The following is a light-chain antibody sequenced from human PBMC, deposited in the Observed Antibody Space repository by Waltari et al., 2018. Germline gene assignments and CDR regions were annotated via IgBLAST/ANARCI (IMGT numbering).Light chain of an antibody. CDR3: SSYAHSHKAL. Sequence: QSALTQPPSASGSHGQSVTIPCTGTSGDVATFDYVSWYQQQPGKAPKLIIYEVNKRSSGVPDRFSGSKSGTTASLTISGLRAEDEADFYCSSYAHSHKALFGGGTRVSV. V-gene: IGLV2-8*01. CDR2: EVN. CDR1: SGDVATFDY. J-gene: IGLJ1*01.